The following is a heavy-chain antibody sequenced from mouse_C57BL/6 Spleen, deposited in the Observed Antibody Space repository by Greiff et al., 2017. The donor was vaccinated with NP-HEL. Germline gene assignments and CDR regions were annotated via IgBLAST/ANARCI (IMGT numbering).Heavy chain of an antibody. CDR3: ARFTTVVATSGHFDY. D-gene: IGHD1-1*01. J-gene: IGHJ2*01. Sequence: QVQLKQPGAELVRPGSSVKLSCKASGYTFTSYWMHWVKQRPIQGLEWIGNIDPSDSETHYNQKFKDKATLTVDKSSSTAYMQLSSLTSEDSAVYYCARFTTVVATSGHFDYWGQGTTLTVSS. CDR2: IDPSDSET. V-gene: IGHV1-52*01. CDR1: GYTFTSYW.